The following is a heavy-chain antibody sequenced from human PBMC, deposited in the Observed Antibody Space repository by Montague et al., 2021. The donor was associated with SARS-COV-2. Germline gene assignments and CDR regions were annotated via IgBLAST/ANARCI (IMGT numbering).Heavy chain of an antibody. D-gene: IGHD3-22*01. CDR2: ISSSGSTI. CDR3: ARDGGSRCDSSGYCPYYYYGMDV. CDR1: GFTFSSYE. J-gene: IGHJ6*02. V-gene: IGHV3-48*03. Sequence: SLRLSCAASGFTFSSYEMNWVRQAPGKGLEWVSYISSSGSTIYYADSVKGRFTISRDNAKNSLYLQMNSLRAEDTAVYYCARDGGSRCDSSGYCPYYYYGMDVWGQATTVTVSS.